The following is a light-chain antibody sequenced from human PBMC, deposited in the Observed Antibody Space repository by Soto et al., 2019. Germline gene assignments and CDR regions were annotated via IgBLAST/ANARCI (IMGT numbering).Light chain of an antibody. J-gene: IGLJ3*02. V-gene: IGLV2-11*01. CDR3: CSYVGSYTWV. Sequence: QSVLTQPRSVSGSPGQSVTISCTGTSSDVGGYNYVSWYQQHPGKAPKLMIYDVSKRPSGVPDRFSGSKSGNTASLTISGLQAEDEADYYCCSYVGSYTWVFGGGTQLTVL. CDR1: SSDVGGYNY. CDR2: DVS.